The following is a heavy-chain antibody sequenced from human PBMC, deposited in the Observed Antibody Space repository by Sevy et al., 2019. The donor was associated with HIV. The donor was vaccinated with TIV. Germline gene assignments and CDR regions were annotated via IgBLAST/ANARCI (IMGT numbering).Heavy chain of an antibody. CDR1: GGSISSYY. CDR2: IYYSGST. V-gene: IGHV4-59*01. J-gene: IGHJ6*02. CDR3: ARECYDMWPGSRGMGV. D-gene: IGHD3-9*01. Sequence: SETLSLTCTVSGGSISSYYWSWIRQPPGKRLEWIGYIYYSGSTNYNPSLKSRVTISVDTSKNQFSLKLRSVTAADTAFYYYARECYDMWPGSRGMGVWGQGTTVTVSS.